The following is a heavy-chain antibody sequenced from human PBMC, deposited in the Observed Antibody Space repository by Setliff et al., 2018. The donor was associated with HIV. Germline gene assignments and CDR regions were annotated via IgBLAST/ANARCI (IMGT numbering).Heavy chain of an antibody. CDR2: IIPILGIA. CDR3: ARPADDYGDYTLKY. J-gene: IGHJ4*02. V-gene: IGHV1-69*10. Sequence: SVKVSCKASGGTFSSYAISWVRQAPGQGLEWMGGIIPILGIANYAERFQGRVTIITDESTSTAYMELSSLRSEDTAVYYCARPADDYGDYTLKYWGQGTLVTVSS. CDR1: GGTFSSYA. D-gene: IGHD4-17*01.